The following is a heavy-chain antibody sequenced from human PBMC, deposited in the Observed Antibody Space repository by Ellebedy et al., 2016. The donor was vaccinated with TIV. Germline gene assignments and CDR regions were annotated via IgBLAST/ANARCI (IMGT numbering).Heavy chain of an antibody. Sequence: SETLSLTCTVSGGSISSSDRYWWGWIRQPPGKGLEWIGSASYSVNTYYNPSLKSRVTISLDTSKNQFSLRLTSVTAADTAGYYCARDLVAVADNWFDPWGQGTLVTVSS. V-gene: IGHV4-39*07. CDR2: ASYSVNT. CDR3: ARDLVAVADNWFDP. CDR1: GGSISSSDRYW. J-gene: IGHJ5*02. D-gene: IGHD6-19*01.